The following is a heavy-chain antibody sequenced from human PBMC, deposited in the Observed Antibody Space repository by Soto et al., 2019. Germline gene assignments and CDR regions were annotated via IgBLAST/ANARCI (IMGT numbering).Heavy chain of an antibody. J-gene: IGHJ4*02. CDR3: ATRLTTGITITPPNVIILYFDY. D-gene: IGHD3-9*01. V-gene: IGHV3-23*01. CDR2: ISGSGGST. CDR1: GFTFSSYA. Sequence: GGSLRLSCAASGFTFSSYAMSWVRQAPGKGLEWVSAISGSGGSTYYADSVKGRFTISRDNSKNTLYLQMNSLGAEDTAVYYCATRLTTGITITPPNVIILYFDYWGQGTLVTVSS.